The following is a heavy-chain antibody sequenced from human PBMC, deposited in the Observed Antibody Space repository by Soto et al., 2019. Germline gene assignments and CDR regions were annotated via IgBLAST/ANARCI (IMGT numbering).Heavy chain of an antibody. Sequence: ASVKVSCKASGYTFTSYYMHWVRQAPGQGLEWMGIINPSGGSTSYAQKFQGRVTMTRDTSTSTVYMELSSLRDDDAAVYYCSREVYEERQRQYYYFGMDVWGQGTTVTVSS. V-gene: IGHV1-46*01. D-gene: IGHD1-1*01. CDR2: INPSGGST. CDR3: SREVYEERQRQYYYFGMDV. CDR1: GYTFTSYY. J-gene: IGHJ6*02.